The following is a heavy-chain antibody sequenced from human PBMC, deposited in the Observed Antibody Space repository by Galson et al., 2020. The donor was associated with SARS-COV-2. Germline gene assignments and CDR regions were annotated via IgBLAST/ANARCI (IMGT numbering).Heavy chain of an antibody. CDR2: TFDTESS. Sequence: SETLSLTCAVSGVSISSNYWWSWVRQPPGKGLEWIGDTFDTESSRYDPSLKSRVTTYNTSLKSRVNISVDKSKNQFSLKLSTVTAADTAVYFCTRGPGGATGGYFDSWGQGALVTVAS. V-gene: IGHV4-4*02. D-gene: IGHD3-16*01. J-gene: IGHJ4*02. CDR3: TRGPGGATGGYFDS. CDR1: GVSISSNYW.